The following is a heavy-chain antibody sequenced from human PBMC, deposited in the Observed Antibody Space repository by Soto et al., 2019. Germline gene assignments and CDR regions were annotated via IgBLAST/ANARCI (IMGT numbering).Heavy chain of an antibody. CDR2: INHSGST. CDR1: GGSFSGYY. CDR3: AKGVDYYYYGMDV. V-gene: IGHV4-34*01. Sequence: SETLSLTCAVYGGSFSGYYWSWIRQPPGKGLEWIGEINHSGSTNYNPSLKSRVTISVDTSKNQFSLKLSSVTAADTAVYYCAKGVDYYYYGMDVWGQGTTVTVSS. J-gene: IGHJ6*02. D-gene: IGHD2-15*01.